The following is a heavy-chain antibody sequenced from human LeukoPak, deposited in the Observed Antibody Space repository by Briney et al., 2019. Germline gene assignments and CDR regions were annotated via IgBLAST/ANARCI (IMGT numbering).Heavy chain of an antibody. Sequence: GGSLRLSCAASGFTFSSYAMHWVRQAPGKGLEWVAVISYDGSNKYYADSVKGRFTISRDNSKNTLYLQMNSLRAEDTAAYYCARDRGDSSGYYYEAWFDPWGQGTLVTVSS. CDR3: ARDRGDSSGYYYEAWFDP. D-gene: IGHD3-22*01. CDR2: ISYDGSNK. V-gene: IGHV3-30-3*01. CDR1: GFTFSSYA. J-gene: IGHJ5*02.